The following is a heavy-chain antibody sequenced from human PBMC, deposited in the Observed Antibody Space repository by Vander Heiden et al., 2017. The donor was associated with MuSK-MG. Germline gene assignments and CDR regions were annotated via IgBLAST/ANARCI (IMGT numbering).Heavy chain of an antibody. CDR1: GFTFSSYA. CDR2: ISYDGSNK. V-gene: IGHV3-30*04. Sequence: QVQLVESGGGVVQPGRSLRLSCAASGFTFSSYAMHWVRQAPGKGLEWVAVISYDGSNKYYADSVKGRFTNSRDNSKNTLYLQMNSLRAEDTAVYYCARSGTGDLYYYGMDVWGQGTTVTVSS. CDR3: ARSGTGDLYYYGMDV. D-gene: IGHD7-27*01. J-gene: IGHJ6*02.